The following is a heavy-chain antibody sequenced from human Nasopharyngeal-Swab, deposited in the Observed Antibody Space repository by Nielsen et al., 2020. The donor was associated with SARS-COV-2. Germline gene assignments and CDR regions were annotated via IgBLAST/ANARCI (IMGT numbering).Heavy chain of an antibody. CDR3: ARPYSGSYYGAFDI. D-gene: IGHD1-26*01. CDR2: ISYDGSNK. Sequence: GESLKISCAASGFTSSSYAMHWVRQAPGKGLEWVAVISYDGSNKYYADSVKGRFTISRDNSKNTLYLQMNSLRAEDTAVYYCARPYSGSYYGAFDIWGQGTMVTVSS. V-gene: IGHV3-30*04. CDR1: GFTSSSYA. J-gene: IGHJ3*02.